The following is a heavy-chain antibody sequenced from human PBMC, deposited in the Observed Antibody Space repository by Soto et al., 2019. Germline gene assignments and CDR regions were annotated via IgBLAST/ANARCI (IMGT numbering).Heavy chain of an antibody. Sequence: QVQLVQSGAEVKKPWSSVKVSCKASGGTFSTYGINWVRLAPGQGLEWMGWIIPKFGTTKNAQQFQGRVTLTADESTNTAYMELKYLRSEDTAVYFCAREVDPYYGGNSLSLDYWGQGTLVTVSS. D-gene: IGHD4-17*01. CDR3: AREVDPYYGGNSLSLDY. CDR2: IIPKFGTT. J-gene: IGHJ4*02. CDR1: GGTFSTYG. V-gene: IGHV1-69*13.